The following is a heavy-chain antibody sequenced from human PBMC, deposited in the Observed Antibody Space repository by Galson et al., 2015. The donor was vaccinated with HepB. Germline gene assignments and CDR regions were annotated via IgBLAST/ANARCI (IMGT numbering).Heavy chain of an antibody. J-gene: IGHJ6*02. CDR3: ARDRLAVAGHGAGWPYYYYGMDV. CDR2: IYSGGST. CDR1: GFTVSSNY. D-gene: IGHD6-19*01. Sequence: SLRLSCAASGFTVSSNYMSWVRQAPGKGLEWVSVIYSGGSTYYADSVKGRFTISRHNSKNTLYLQMNSLRAEDTAVYYCARDRLAVAGHGAGWPYYYYGMDVWGQGTTVTVSS. V-gene: IGHV3-53*04.